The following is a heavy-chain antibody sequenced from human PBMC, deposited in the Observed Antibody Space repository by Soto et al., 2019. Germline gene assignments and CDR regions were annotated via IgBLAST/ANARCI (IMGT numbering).Heavy chain of an antibody. V-gene: IGHV3-33*01. CDR1: GFTFSSYG. J-gene: IGHJ4*02. Sequence: QVQLVESGGGVVQPGRSLRLSCAASGFTFSSYGMHWVRQAPGKGLEWVAVIWYDGSNKYYADSVKGRFTISRDNSKNTLYLQMNSLRAEDTAVSYCARAGAVAGMGDYFDYWGQGTLVTVSS. CDR2: IWYDGSNK. CDR3: ARAGAVAGMGDYFDY. D-gene: IGHD6-19*01.